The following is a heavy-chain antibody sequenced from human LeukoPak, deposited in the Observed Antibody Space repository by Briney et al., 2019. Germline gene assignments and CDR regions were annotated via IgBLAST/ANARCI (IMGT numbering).Heavy chain of an antibody. CDR3: ARDLVGYFDWLLSGKFDY. V-gene: IGHV3-7*01. CDR1: GFTFSSYW. J-gene: IGHJ4*02. D-gene: IGHD3-9*01. Sequence: GGSLRLSCAASGFTFSSYWMSWVRQAPGKGLEWVANIKQDGSEKYYVDSVKGRFTISRDNAKNSLYLQMNSLRAEDTAVYYCARDLVGYFDWLLSGKFDYWGQGTLVTVSS. CDR2: IKQDGSEK.